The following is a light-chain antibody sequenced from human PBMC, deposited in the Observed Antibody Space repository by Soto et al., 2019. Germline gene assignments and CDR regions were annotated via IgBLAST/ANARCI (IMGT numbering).Light chain of an antibody. CDR3: QQYQIDWT. V-gene: IGKV1-5*01. CDR1: QSISSW. J-gene: IGKJ1*01. Sequence: DIQMTQSPSTLSASIGDRVTITCRASQSISSWLAWFQQQPGKAPKLLIYDASTLEGGVPSRFRGSGSGTEFTLTIFSLQPDDFATYYCQQYQIDWTFGQGTKVDI. CDR2: DAS.